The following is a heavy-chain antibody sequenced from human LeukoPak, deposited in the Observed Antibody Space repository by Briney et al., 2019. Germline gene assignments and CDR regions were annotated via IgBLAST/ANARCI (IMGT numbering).Heavy chain of an antibody. J-gene: IGHJ4*02. Sequence: GGSLRLSCAASGFTFSSYGMHWVRQAPGKGLEWVAFIRYDGSNKYYADSVKGRFTISRDNSKNTLYLQMNSLRAEDTAVYYCAKGASCYGSGSYYNVEAGDFDYWGQGTLVTVSS. V-gene: IGHV3-30*02. D-gene: IGHD3-10*01. CDR3: AKGASCYGSGSYYNVEAGDFDY. CDR1: GFTFSSYG. CDR2: IRYDGSNK.